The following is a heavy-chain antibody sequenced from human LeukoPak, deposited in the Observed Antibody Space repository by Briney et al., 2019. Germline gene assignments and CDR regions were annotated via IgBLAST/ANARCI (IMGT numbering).Heavy chain of an antibody. V-gene: IGHV4-34*01. CDR2: INHSGST. D-gene: IGHD6-19*01. CDR1: GGSLSGYY. J-gene: IGHJ4*02. CDR3: ARQWLVSPLFDY. Sequence: SETLSLTCAVYGGSLSGYYWSWIRQPPGKGLEWIGEINHSGSTNYNPSLKSRVTISVDTSKNQLSLKLSSMTAADAAVYYCARQWLVSPLFDYWGQGTLVTVSS.